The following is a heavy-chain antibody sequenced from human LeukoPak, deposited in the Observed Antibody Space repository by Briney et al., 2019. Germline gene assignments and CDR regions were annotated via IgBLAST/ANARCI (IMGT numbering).Heavy chain of an antibody. V-gene: IGHV3-74*01. CDR3: ARVLLVDSYRFDP. Sequence: GGSLRLSCAVSGLTFSSYWVHWVRQAPGKGLVCVSRICRDGNSTSYADAVKGRYTISRHNAKNTLYLQMKSLSGEDTAVYYCARVLLVDSYRFDPWGQGTLVTVSS. CDR1: GLTFSSYW. D-gene: IGHD5-12*01. CDR2: ICRDGNST. J-gene: IGHJ5*02.